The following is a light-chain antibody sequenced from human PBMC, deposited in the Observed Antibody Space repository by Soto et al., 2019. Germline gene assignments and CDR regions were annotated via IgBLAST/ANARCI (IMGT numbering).Light chain of an antibody. Sequence: QSALTQPRSVPGSPGQSVTISCTGTSSDVGGYNYVSWYQQHPGKAPKLMIYDVTKRPSGVPDRFSGSKSGTSASLAISGLQSEDEADYYCASWDDSLNAPVFGGGTKVTVL. CDR2: DVT. CDR1: SSDVGGYNY. V-gene: IGLV2-11*01. J-gene: IGLJ2*01. CDR3: ASWDDSLNAPV.